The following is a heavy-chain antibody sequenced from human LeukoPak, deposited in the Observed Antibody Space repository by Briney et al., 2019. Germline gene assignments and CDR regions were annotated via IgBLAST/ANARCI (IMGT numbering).Heavy chain of an antibody. CDR2: IYSGGST. CDR3: ARGLGYCTSTTCLLPFDY. Sequence: GGSLRLSCAASGFTVSTYYMTWVRQAPGKGLECVSVIYSGGSTYYAGSVKGRFTVSRDNSKNTLYLQMNSLRAEDTAMYYRARGLGYCTSTTCLLPFDYWGQGTLVTVSS. CDR1: GFTVSTYY. J-gene: IGHJ4*02. V-gene: IGHV3-53*01. D-gene: IGHD2-2*01.